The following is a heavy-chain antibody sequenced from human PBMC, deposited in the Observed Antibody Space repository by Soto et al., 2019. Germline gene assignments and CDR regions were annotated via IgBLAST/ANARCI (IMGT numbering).Heavy chain of an antibody. Sequence: QVQLVQSGAEVKKPGASVKVSCKASGYTFTSYAMHWVRQAPGQGLEWMGWINAGNGNTKYSQKFQGRVTITRDTSASTAYMELSSLRSEDTAVYYCARSEQWLDYFDYWGQGTLVTVSS. D-gene: IGHD6-19*01. V-gene: IGHV1-3*01. CDR1: GYTFTSYA. J-gene: IGHJ4*02. CDR2: INAGNGNT. CDR3: ARSEQWLDYFDY.